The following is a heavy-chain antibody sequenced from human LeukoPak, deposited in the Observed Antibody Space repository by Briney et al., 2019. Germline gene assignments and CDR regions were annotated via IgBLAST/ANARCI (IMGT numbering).Heavy chain of an antibody. V-gene: IGHV3-23*01. D-gene: IGHD3-22*01. CDR1: GFTFSNYG. CDR3: AKDWAVYDSSEYFDY. Sequence: GGSLRLSCAASGFTFSNYGMSWVRQSPGKGLEWVSRVSGSGGSTYYADSVKGRFTISRDNSKNTLYLQMNSLRAEDTAVYYCAKDWAVYDSSEYFDYWGQGTLVTVSS. CDR2: VSGSGGST. J-gene: IGHJ4*02.